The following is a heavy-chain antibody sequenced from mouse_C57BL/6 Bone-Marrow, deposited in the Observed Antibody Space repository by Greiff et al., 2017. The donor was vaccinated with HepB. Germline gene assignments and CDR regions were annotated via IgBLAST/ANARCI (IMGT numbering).Heavy chain of an antibody. V-gene: IGHV1-78*01. D-gene: IGHD1-1*01. J-gene: IGHJ1*03. CDR2: IYPRDGST. CDR1: GYTFTDHT. Sequence: VQLVESDAELVKPGASVKISCKVSGYTFTDHTIHWMKQRPEQGLEWIGYIYPRDGSTKYNEKFKGKATLTADKSSSTAYMQLNSLTSEDSAVYFCARNYYGSSYDWYFDVWGTGTTVTVSS. CDR3: ARNYYGSSYDWYFDV.